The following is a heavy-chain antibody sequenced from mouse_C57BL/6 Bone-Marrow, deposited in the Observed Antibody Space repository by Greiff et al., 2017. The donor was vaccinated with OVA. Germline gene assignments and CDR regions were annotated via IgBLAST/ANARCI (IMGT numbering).Heavy chain of an antibody. D-gene: IGHD1-1*01. CDR1: GYTFTSYG. Sequence: VQLQQSGAELARPGASVKLSCKASGYTFTSYGISWVKQRTGQGLEWIGEIYPRSGNTYYNEKFKGKATLTADKSSSTAYMELRSLTSEDSAVYFCARSGYYGSSYVAWFAYWGQGTLVTVSA. CDR2: IYPRSGNT. CDR3: ARSGYYGSSYVAWFAY. J-gene: IGHJ3*01. V-gene: IGHV1-81*01.